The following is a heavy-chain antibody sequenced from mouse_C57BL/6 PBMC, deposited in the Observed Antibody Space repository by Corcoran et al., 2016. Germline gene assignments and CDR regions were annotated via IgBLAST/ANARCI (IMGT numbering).Heavy chain of an antibody. V-gene: IGHV1-26*01. D-gene: IGHD1-1*01. J-gene: IGHJ3*01. CDR2: INPNNGGT. Sequence: EVQLQQSGPELVKPGASVKISCKASGYTFTDYYMNWVKQSHGKSLEWIGDINPNNGGTSYNQKFKGKATLTVDKSSSTAYMELRSLTSEDSAVYYCAREEEWSTGGFAYWGQGTLVTVSA. CDR1: GYTFTDYY. CDR3: AREEEWSTGGFAY.